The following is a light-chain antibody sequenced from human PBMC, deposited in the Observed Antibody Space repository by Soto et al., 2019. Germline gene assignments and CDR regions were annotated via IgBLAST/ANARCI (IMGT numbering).Light chain of an antibody. V-gene: IGKV3-15*01. CDR2: GAS. J-gene: IGKJ5*01. CDR1: QTVSITY. Sequence: PGEIATLSCKASQTVSITYLTWYQQKPGQAPRLLIYGASTRATGIPARFSGSGSGTEFTLSISSLQSEDFALYYCQQYNNWPITFGQGTRLEIK. CDR3: QQYNNWPIT.